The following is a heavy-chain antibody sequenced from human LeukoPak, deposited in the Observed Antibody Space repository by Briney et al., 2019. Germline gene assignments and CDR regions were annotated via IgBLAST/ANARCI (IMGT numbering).Heavy chain of an antibody. J-gene: IGHJ4*02. CDR3: ARAMRGYSYILEH. V-gene: IGHV3-53*01. Sequence: GGSLRLSCAASGFTVSSNYMSWVRQAPGRGLEWVSVIYSGGSTYYADSVKGRFTISRDNSKNTLYLQMNSLRAEDTAVYYCARAMRGYSYILEHWGQGTLVTVSS. D-gene: IGHD5-18*01. CDR1: GFTVSSNY. CDR2: IYSGGST.